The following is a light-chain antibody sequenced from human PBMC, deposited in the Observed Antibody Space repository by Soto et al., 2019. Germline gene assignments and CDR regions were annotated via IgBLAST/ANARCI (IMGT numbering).Light chain of an antibody. J-gene: IGLJ3*02. CDR2: DVT. CDR3: CSYAGSYTWV. Sequence: QSALTQPRSVSGSPGQSVTISCTGTSSDVGGYNYVSWYQQHPGKAPKVMIYDVTNRPSGVPDRFSGSKSGNTASLTISGLQAEDEADYYCCSYAGSYTWVFGGGTKVTVL. CDR1: SSDVGGYNY. V-gene: IGLV2-11*01.